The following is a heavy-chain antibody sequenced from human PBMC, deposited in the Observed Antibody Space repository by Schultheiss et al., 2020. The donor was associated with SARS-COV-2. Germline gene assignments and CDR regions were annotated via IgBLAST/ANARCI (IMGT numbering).Heavy chain of an antibody. V-gene: IGHV4-34*01. CDR2: INHSGST. CDR1: GGSFSGYY. J-gene: IGHJ6*02. Sequence: SETLSLTCAVYGGSFSGYYWSWIRQPPGKGLEWIGEINHSGSTNYNPSLKSRVTMSVDTSKNQFSLNLDSVTAADTAVYYCARQVSEGMDVWGQGTTVTVSS. CDR3: ARQVSEGMDV.